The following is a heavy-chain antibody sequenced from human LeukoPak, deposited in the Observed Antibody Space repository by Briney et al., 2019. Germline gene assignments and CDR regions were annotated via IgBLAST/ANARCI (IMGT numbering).Heavy chain of an antibody. CDR3: ARQTGSGLFILP. D-gene: IGHD3/OR15-3a*01. Sequence: SETLSLTCTVSGGSISSYYWSWIRQPPEKGLEWIGYIYYSGNTYYNASLKSQVSISIDTSKNQFSLRLTSVTAADTAVYYCARQTGSGLFILPGGQGTLVTASS. V-gene: IGHV4-59*04. J-gene: IGHJ4*02. CDR1: GGSISSYY. CDR2: IYYSGNT.